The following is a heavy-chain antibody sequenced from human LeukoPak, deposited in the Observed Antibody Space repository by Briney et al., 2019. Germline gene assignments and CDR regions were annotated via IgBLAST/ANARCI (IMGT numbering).Heavy chain of an antibody. CDR3: ANYRQSITAAGNSRAFADY. V-gene: IGHV3-23*01. CDR1: GFTFSSYY. CDR2: ISVSGDWT. J-gene: IGHJ4*02. Sequence: RGSLRLSCEASGFTFSSYYMIWVRQAPGKGLEWVSVISVSGDWTYYADSVKGRFTISRDNYKNTLYLQMNSLRAEDTAVYYCANYRQSITAAGNSRAFADYWGQGTVVTVFS. D-gene: IGHD6-13*01.